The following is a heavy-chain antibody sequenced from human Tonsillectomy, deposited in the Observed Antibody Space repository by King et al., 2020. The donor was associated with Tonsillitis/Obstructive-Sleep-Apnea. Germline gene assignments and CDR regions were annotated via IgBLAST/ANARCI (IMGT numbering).Heavy chain of an antibody. D-gene: IGHD1-26*01. CDR3: ARFDGPLCYYRYMDV. Sequence: QLVQSGAEVRKPGESLKISCKGSGYSFDSYWIGWVRQMPGRSLEWVGNIYPGDSDTRYSPSFRGQVTISADKSISPAYLQWSSLKASDTAMYYVARFDGPLCYYRYMDVWGKGTTVTVSS. CDR2: IYPGDSDT. V-gene: IGHV5-51*01. CDR1: GYSFDSYW. J-gene: IGHJ6*03.